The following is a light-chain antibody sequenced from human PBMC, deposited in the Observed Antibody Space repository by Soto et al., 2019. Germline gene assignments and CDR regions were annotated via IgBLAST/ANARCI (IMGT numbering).Light chain of an antibody. CDR2: LEGSGSY. V-gene: IGLV4-60*02. CDR1: SGHSSYI. Sequence: QSVLTQSSSASASLGSSVKLTCTLSSGHSSYIIAWHQQQPGKAPRYLMKLEGSGSYNKGSGVPDRFSGSSSGADRYLTISNLQFEDEADYYCETWDSNTPNWLFGGGTKVTVL. CDR3: ETWDSNTPNWL. J-gene: IGLJ3*02.